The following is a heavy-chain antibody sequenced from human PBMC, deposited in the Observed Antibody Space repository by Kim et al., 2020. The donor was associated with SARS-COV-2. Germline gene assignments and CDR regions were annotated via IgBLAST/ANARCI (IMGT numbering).Heavy chain of an antibody. Sequence: GRSLRLSCAASGFTFSSYGMHWVRQAPGKGLEWVAVISYDGSNKYYADSVKGRFTISRDNSKNTLYLQMNSLRAEDTAVYYCAKDYYYDSSGYSYYFDY. D-gene: IGHD3-22*01. V-gene: IGHV3-30*18. J-gene: IGHJ4*01. CDR3: AKDYYYDSSGYSYYFDY. CDR2: ISYDGSNK. CDR1: GFTFSSYG.